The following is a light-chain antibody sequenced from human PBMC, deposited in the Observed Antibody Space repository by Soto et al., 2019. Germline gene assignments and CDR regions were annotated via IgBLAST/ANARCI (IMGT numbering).Light chain of an antibody. CDR1: QGISVW. V-gene: IGKV1-5*03. Sequence: DIHMTQSPSTLSASGGDRVTITCRASQGISVWLAWYQQKPGKAPNLLIYKTSSLETGVPSRFSGSGSGTEFTLTISSLQPDDFATYYCQHYNDYSWTFGQGTKVEIK. CDR2: KTS. J-gene: IGKJ1*01. CDR3: QHYNDYSWT.